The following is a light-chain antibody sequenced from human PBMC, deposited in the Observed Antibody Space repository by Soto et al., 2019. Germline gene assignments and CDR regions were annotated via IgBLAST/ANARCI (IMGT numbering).Light chain of an antibody. CDR1: QSVSSSY. V-gene: IGKV3-20*01. Sequence: EIVLTQSPGTLSLSPGERATLSCRASQSVSSSYLAWYQQKPGQAPRLLIYGASSRATGIPDRFSGSGSGTDFTLPISRLEPEAFAVYYCQQYGSSLLFTFGPGTPVDIK. CDR2: GAS. CDR3: QQYGSSLLFT. J-gene: IGKJ3*01.